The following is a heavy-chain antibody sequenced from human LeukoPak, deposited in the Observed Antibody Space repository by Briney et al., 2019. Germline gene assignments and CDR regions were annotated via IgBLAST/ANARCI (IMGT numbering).Heavy chain of an antibody. D-gene: IGHD3-10*01. Sequence: SETLSLTCTVSGDSISNYYWSWIRQPPGKGLEWIGYIYYSGNTDYNPSLKSRVTISVDTSKNQFSLRLNSVTAADTAVYYCARMYYYGSGSDYWGQGTLVTVSS. CDR3: ARMYYYGSGSDY. V-gene: IGHV4-59*01. CDR2: IYYSGNT. CDR1: GDSISNYY. J-gene: IGHJ4*02.